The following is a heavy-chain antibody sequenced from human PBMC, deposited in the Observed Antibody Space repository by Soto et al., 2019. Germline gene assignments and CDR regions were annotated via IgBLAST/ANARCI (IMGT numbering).Heavy chain of an antibody. J-gene: IGHJ4*02. V-gene: IGHV3-53*04. CDR2: IYSGGST. D-gene: IGHD3-10*01. Sequence: EVQLVESGGGLVQPGGSLRLSCAASGFTVSSNYMSWVRQAPGKGLEWVSVIYSGGSTYYADSVKGRFTISRHKSKNTLYLQMNSLGAGGTAGYYWARGPGVGFVDYWGQGTLVTVSS. CDR3: ARGPGVGFVDY. CDR1: GFTVSSNY.